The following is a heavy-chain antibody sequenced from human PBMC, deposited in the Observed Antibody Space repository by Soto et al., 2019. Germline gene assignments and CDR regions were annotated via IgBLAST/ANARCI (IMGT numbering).Heavy chain of an antibody. J-gene: IGHJ5*02. Sequence: ASVKVSCKASGYTFTSYGISWVRQAPGQGLEWMGWISAYNGNTNYAQKLQGRVTMTTDTSTSTAYMELRSLRSDDTAVYYCARDKAYYDFWSGYYRSDWFDPWGQGTLVTVSS. CDR2: ISAYNGNT. V-gene: IGHV1-18*01. CDR3: ARDKAYYDFWSGYYRSDWFDP. CDR1: GYTFTSYG. D-gene: IGHD3-3*01.